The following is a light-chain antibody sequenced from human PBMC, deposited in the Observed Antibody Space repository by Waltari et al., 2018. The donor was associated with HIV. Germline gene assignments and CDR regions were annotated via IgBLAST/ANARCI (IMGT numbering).Light chain of an antibody. Sequence: DIVMTQSPDSLAVSLGERATIHCKSSQSVLYSSNNKNYLAWYQQKPGQPPKLLIYWASTRESGVPDRCSCSGSGTDFTLTISSLQAEDVAVYYCQQYYSTPWTFGQGTKVEIK. CDR3: QQYYSTPWT. V-gene: IGKV4-1*01. CDR1: QSVLYSSNNKNY. J-gene: IGKJ1*01. CDR2: WAS.